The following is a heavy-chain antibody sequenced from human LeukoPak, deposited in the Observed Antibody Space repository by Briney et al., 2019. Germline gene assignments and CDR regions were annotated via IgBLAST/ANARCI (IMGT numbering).Heavy chain of an antibody. CDR1: GFTFSSYW. CDR2: IKQDGSEK. CDR3: ASRHSSSWYYYYYYMDV. J-gene: IGHJ6*03. V-gene: IGHV3-7*01. D-gene: IGHD6-13*01. Sequence: GGSLRLSCVASGFTFSSYWMSWVRQAPGKGLEWVANIKQDGSEKYYVDSVKGRFTISRDNAKNSLYLQMNSLRAEDTAVYYCASRHSSSWYYYYYYMDVWGKGTTVTVSS.